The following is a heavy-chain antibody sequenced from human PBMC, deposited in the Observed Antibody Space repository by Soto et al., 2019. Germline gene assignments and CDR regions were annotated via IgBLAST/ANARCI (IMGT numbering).Heavy chain of an antibody. CDR3: TSHGTTGTTTLTTG. J-gene: IGHJ4*02. CDR2: IRSKANSYAT. V-gene: IGHV3-73*02. D-gene: IGHD1-1*01. CDR1: GFTFSGSA. Sequence: EVQLVESGGGLVQPGGSLKLSCAASGFTFSGSAMHWVRQASGKGLEWVGRIRSKANSYATAYASSVKGRFTISRDDSKNTAYLQMNSLKTEDTAVYYCTSHGTTGTTTLTTGWGQGTLVTVSS.